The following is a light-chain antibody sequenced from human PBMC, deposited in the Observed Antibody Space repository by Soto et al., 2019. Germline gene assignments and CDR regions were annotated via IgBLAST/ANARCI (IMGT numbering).Light chain of an antibody. V-gene: IGKV3-20*01. CDR1: QSISRGH. CDR2: DTS. CDR3: QRCANSRRA. Sequence: EIVLTQSPGTLTLSPGERATLPCRASQSISRGHLAWYQQKPGQAPRLLIYDTSTRSSGIPDRFSGSGCGTDFTLTISRLEPEDFTVYHCQRCANSRRAFGQGTKVEF. J-gene: IGKJ1*01.